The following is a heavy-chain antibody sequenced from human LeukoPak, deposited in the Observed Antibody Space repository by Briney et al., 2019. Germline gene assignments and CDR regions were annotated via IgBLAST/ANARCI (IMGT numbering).Heavy chain of an antibody. V-gene: IGHV4-34*01. CDR3: VYGSGGYYPDFDY. CDR2: INHSGST. CDR1: GGSFSGYY. J-gene: IGHJ4*02. Sequence: KPWETLSLTCAFYGGSFSGYYWSWIRAPPGKGLEGIGEINHSGSTNYNPSLKSRVTISVDTSKNQFSLKLSSVTAADTAVYYCVYGSGGYYPDFDYWGQGTLVTVSS. D-gene: IGHD3-10*01.